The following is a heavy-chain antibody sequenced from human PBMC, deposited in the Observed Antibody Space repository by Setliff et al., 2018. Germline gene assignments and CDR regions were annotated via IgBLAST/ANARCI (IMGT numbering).Heavy chain of an antibody. Sequence: GGSLRLSCAASGFTFGNAWMSWVRQAPGKGLEWVGQIKRKTDGETTDYAAPVKGRFIISRDDSKRTLYLQMNSLKNEDTALYYCMSTPSGTYSTYYYYYNMDVWGKGTQVTVSS. CDR1: GFTFGNAW. CDR2: IKRKTDGETT. CDR3: MSTPSGTYSTYYYYYNMDV. J-gene: IGHJ6*03. V-gene: IGHV3-15*01. D-gene: IGHD3-10*01.